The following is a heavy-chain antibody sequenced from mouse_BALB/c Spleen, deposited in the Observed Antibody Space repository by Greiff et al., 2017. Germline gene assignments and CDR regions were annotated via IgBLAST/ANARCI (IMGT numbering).Heavy chain of an antibody. D-gene: IGHD1-2*01. CDR1: GFTFSSFG. Sequence: EVKLVESGGGLVQPGGSRKLSCAASGFTFSSFGMHWVRQAPEKGLEWVAYISSGSSTIYYADTVKGRFTISRDNPKNTLFLQMTSLRSEDTAMYYCARWAGLLRLSYYYAMDYWGQGTSVTVSS. CDR3: ARWAGLLRLSYYYAMDY. CDR2: ISSGSSTI. J-gene: IGHJ4*01. V-gene: IGHV5-17*02.